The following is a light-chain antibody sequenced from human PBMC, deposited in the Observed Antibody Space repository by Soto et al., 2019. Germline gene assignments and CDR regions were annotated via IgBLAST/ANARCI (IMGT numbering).Light chain of an antibody. CDR2: DVT. CDR3: SSYAGNSNYV. V-gene: IGLV2-8*01. J-gene: IGLJ1*01. CDR1: SSDVGAYKF. Sequence: QSALAQPPSASGSPGQSVTISCTGTSSDVGAYKFVSWYQQNQGKAPKLIIYDVTKRPTGVPDRFSGSKSGNAASLTVSGLQAEDEADYYCSSYAGNSNYVFGSGTKVTV.